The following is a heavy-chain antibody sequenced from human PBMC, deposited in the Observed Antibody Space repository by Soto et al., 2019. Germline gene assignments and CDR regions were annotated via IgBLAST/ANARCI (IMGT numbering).Heavy chain of an antibody. CDR2: IYYSGST. Sequence: QVQLQESGPGLVKPSETLSLTCTVSGGSVSSGSYYWSWIRQPPGKGLEWIGYIYYSGSTNYNPSPRSRVTKSLDTSKNPFSLKLSSVTAADTAVYYCAGLYSGSPNWFDPWGQGTLVTVSS. CDR1: GGSVSSGSYY. D-gene: IGHD1-26*01. V-gene: IGHV4-61*01. CDR3: AGLYSGSPNWFDP. J-gene: IGHJ5*02.